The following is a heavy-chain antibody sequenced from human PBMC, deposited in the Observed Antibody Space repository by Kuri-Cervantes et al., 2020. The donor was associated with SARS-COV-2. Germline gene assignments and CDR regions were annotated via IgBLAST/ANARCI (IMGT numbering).Heavy chain of an antibody. V-gene: IGHV3-23*01. D-gene: IGHD3-10*01. CDR1: GFTFSSYA. CDR2: ISGSGGST. Sequence: GESLKISCAASGFTFSSYAMSWVRQAPGKGLEWVSAISGSGGSTYYADSVKGRFTISRDNSKNTLYLQMNSLRAEDTAVYYCAREGFYGSGSYFDYWGPGTLVTVSS. J-gene: IGHJ4*02. CDR3: AREGFYGSGSYFDY.